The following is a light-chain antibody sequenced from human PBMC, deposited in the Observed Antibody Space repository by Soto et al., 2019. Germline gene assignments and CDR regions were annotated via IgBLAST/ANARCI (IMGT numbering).Light chain of an antibody. J-gene: IGKJ1*01. Sequence: DIQMTQSPSTLSASVGDRVTITCRASQSISTWLAWYQQKPGRAPKLLIYAASSLQSGVPSRFSGSGSGTDFTLTISSRQPEDFATYYCQQSYSTPRTFGQGTKVDIK. CDR2: AAS. CDR1: QSISTW. V-gene: IGKV1-39*01. CDR3: QQSYSTPRT.